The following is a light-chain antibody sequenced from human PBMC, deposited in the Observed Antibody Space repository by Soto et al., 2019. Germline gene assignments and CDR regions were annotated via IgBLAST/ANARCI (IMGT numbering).Light chain of an antibody. J-gene: IGLJ2*01. V-gene: IGLV1-40*01. Sequence: QSALTQPPSVSGAPGQRVTISCTGSSSNIGAGYEVHWYQQLPGTAPKLLIYGNSNRPSGVPDRFSGSKSGTSASLAITGLQAEDEADYYCQSYDSSLRGSVFGGGTKLTVL. CDR3: QSYDSSLRGSV. CDR2: GNS. CDR1: SSNIGAGYE.